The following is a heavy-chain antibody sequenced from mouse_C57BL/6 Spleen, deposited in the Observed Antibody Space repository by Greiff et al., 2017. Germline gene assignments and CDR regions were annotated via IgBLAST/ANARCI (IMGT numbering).Heavy chain of an antibody. Sequence: EVQGVESGGGLVQPKGSLKLSCAASGFSFNTYAMNWVRQAPGKGLEWVARIRSKSNNYATYYADSVKDRFTISRDDSESMLYLQMNNLKTEDTAMYYCVRSNWGHYAMDYWGQGTSVTVSS. V-gene: IGHV10-1*01. J-gene: IGHJ4*01. D-gene: IGHD4-1*01. CDR2: IRSKSNNYAT. CDR1: GFSFNTYA. CDR3: VRSNWGHYAMDY.